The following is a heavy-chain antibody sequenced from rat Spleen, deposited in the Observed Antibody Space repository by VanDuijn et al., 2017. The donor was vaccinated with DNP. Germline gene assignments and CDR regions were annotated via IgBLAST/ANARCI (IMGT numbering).Heavy chain of an antibody. D-gene: IGHD1-11*01. CDR3: ARLDYGFDY. CDR2: INTDGDTT. Sequence: EVQLVESGGGLVQPGRSMKLSCAASGFTFSNYDMAWVRQAPGKGLEWVASINTDGDTTYYPDSVKGRFTVSRDNAENTLYLQMNSLRSEDTATYYCARLDYGFDYWGQGVMVTVST. CDR1: GFTFSNYD. V-gene: IGHV5-25*01. J-gene: IGHJ2*01.